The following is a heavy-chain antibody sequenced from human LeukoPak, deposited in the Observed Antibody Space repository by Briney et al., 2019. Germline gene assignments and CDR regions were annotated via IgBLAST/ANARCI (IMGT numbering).Heavy chain of an antibody. CDR3: AKLRYHSNDNNYLDFNY. CDR1: GFTFSSYA. V-gene: IGHV3-23*01. Sequence: GGSLRLSCAASGFTFSSYAMGWVRQAPGKGPEWVSSISGSGGHTYFADSVKGRFTISRDNSKNTLDLQMKSLKVEDTAVYYCAKLRYHSNDNNYLDFNYWGQGTLVTVSS. D-gene: IGHD3-22*01. J-gene: IGHJ4*02. CDR2: ISGSGGHT.